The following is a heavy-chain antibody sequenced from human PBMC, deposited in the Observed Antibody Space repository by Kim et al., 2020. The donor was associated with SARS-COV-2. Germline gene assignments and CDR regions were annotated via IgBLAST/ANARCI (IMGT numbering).Heavy chain of an antibody. CDR2: DGGEK. J-gene: IGHJ3*02. CDR3: AGDAFDI. V-gene: IGHV3-7*04. Sequence: DGGEKYYLHAVEGRFTTSRDNAKNSLYLQMNSLRAEDTAVYYCAGDAFDIWGQGTMVTVS.